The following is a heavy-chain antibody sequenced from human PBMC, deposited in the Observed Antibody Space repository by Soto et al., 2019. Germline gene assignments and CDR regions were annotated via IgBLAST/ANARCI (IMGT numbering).Heavy chain of an antibody. CDR1: VGSVSSSSDY. CDR2: VYYSGCT. Sequence: SLTLSLTCTVSVGSVSSSSDYWGGVRQPQGNGLEWLGSVYYSGCTYYNPSLQSRDTISVDKSKHQFSLLLMSLPGADMAVCYCGRLEGLATIAYYFDYWGQGALVTVSS. CDR3: GRLEGLATIAYYFDY. J-gene: IGHJ4*02. D-gene: IGHD3-9*01. V-gene: IGHV4-39*01.